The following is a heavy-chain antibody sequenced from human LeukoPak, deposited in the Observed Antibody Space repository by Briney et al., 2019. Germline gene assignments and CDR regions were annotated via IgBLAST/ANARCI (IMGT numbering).Heavy chain of an antibody. CDR3: ARASLTYYYDSSPDY. J-gene: IGHJ4*02. CDR1: GFTFSSYS. CDR2: ISSSSSYI. Sequence: GGSLRLSCAASGFTFSSYSMNWVRQAPGEGLEWVSSISSSSSYIYYADSVKGRFTISRDNAKNSLYLQMNSLRAEDTALYHCARASLTYYYDSSPDYWGQGTLVTVSS. V-gene: IGHV3-21*04. D-gene: IGHD3-22*01.